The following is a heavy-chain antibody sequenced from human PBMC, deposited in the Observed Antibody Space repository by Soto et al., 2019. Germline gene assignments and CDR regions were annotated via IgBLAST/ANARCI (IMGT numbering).Heavy chain of an antibody. CDR1: GFSLTSRGEG. D-gene: IGHD3-10*01. J-gene: IGHJ4*02. CDR3: AHRQGVVAGLGTACFDY. CDR2: LYWDDDN. Sequence: QITLKESGPTLVKTTQTLTLTCSFSGFSLTSRGEGVGWIRQPPGKTLECLAVLYWDDDNRYSPSLKTRLILTKDTAKKQVIRTVTDIDPVDTATYDCAHRQGVVAGLGTACFDYWGQGIQVTVSS. V-gene: IGHV2-5*02.